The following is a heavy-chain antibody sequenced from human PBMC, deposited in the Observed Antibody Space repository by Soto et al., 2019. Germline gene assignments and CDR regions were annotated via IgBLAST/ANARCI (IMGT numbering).Heavy chain of an antibody. V-gene: IGHV4-39*01. CDR3: ASSGSYDYYYGMDV. CDR2: IYYSGST. J-gene: IGHJ6*02. Sequence: SETLSLTCTVSGGSISSSSYYWGWIRQPPGKGLEWIGSIYYSGSTYYNPSLKSRVTISVDTSKNQFSLKLSSVTAADTAVYYCASSGSYDYYYGMDVWGQGTTVT. CDR1: GGSISSSSYY. D-gene: IGHD1-26*01.